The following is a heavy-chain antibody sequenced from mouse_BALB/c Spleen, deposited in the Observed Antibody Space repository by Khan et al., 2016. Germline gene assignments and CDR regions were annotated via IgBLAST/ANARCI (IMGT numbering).Heavy chain of an antibody. J-gene: IGHJ2*01. CDR2: ISTYYGDA. CDR3: ARNGDDY. Sequence: QVQLQQSGAELVRPGVSVKISCKGSGYTFTDYAMHWVKQSHAKSLEWIGVISTYYGDASYNQKFKGKATMTVDKSSSTAYMELASLTSEESAIYDCARNGDDYWGQGTTLTVSS. CDR1: GYTFTDYA. V-gene: IGHV1S137*01.